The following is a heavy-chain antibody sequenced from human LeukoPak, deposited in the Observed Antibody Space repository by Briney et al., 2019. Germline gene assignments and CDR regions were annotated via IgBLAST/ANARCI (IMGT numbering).Heavy chain of an antibody. CDR1: GGSFSSYY. Sequence: PSETLSLTCAVYGGSFSSYYWGWIRQPPGKGLEWIGSIYYSGSTYYNPSLKSRVTISVDTSKNQFSLKLSSVTAADTAVYYCATSVSIAVAGTFDYWGQGTLVTVSS. CDR3: ATSVSIAVAGTFDY. V-gene: IGHV4-39*01. D-gene: IGHD6-19*01. CDR2: IYYSGST. J-gene: IGHJ4*02.